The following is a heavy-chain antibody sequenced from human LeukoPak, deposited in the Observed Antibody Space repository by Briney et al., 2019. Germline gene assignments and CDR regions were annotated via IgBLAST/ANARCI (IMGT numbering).Heavy chain of an antibody. CDR3: ARVAVTIYYYYYGMDV. J-gene: IGHJ6*04. D-gene: IGHD6-19*01. CDR1: GFTFSSYA. Sequence: GGSLRLSCAASGFTFSSYAMHWVRQAPGKGLEWVAVISYDGSNKYHADSVKGGFTISRDNSKNTLYLQMNSLRAEDTAVYYCARVAVTIYYYYYGMDVWGKGTTVTVSS. V-gene: IGHV3-30*04. CDR2: ISYDGSNK.